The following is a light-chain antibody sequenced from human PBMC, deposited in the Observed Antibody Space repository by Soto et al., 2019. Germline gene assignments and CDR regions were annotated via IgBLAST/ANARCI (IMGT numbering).Light chain of an antibody. Sequence: EIVFTQSPGPLSLSPGERATLSCRASQSVSRTYLAWYQKKPGQAPRILIYRTSTRATGIPDRFSGSWSGTVFTLTSSRLEPEDFAVYYCQQFGSSVTFGQGTRLEIK. CDR3: QQFGSSVT. J-gene: IGKJ5*01. V-gene: IGKV3-20*01. CDR1: QSVSRTY. CDR2: RTS.